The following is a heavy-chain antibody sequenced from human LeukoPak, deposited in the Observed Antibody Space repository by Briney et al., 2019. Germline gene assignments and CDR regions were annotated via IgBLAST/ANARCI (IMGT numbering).Heavy chain of an antibody. CDR2: MNPNSGNT. CDR3: AKDPEYYYDSTGHAFDI. V-gene: IGHV1-8*03. D-gene: IGHD3-22*01. Sequence: ASVKVSCKASGYTFSSYDISWVRQATGQGLEWMGWMNPNSGNTGYAQKFQGRVAITRNTSISTAYMELSSLSSEDTAVYYWAKDPEYYYDSTGHAFDIWGQGTMVTVSS. J-gene: IGHJ3*02. CDR1: GYTFSSYD.